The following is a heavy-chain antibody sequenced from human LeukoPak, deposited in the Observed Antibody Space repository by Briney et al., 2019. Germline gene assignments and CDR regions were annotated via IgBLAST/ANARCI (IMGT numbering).Heavy chain of an antibody. J-gene: IGHJ4*02. D-gene: IGHD1-14*01. Sequence: PGGSLRLSCAASGFTFSRHAMNWVRQAPGKGLEWVSVINDAGTTYYADSVQGRFTISRDNSKNTLYLQINSLRAEDTAVHYCAKGPTEGFWGQGILVTVSS. CDR2: INDAGTT. CDR1: GFTFSRHA. CDR3: AKGPTEGF. V-gene: IGHV3-23*01.